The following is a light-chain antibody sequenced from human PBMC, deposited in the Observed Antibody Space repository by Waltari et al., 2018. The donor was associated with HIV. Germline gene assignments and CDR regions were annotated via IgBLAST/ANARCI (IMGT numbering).Light chain of an antibody. CDR2: DDR. Sequence: SYELTQPPSVSVSPGQTATITRPGDALPTRYACGYQPKPGRAPVVVIHDDRRRPSGIPERFSGSSAGTVATLTITGAQVDDEAVYYCYSEDMSKTQRVFGRGTKLTV. CDR1: ALPTRY. CDR3: YSEDMSKTQRV. V-gene: IGLV3-10*01. J-gene: IGLJ2*01.